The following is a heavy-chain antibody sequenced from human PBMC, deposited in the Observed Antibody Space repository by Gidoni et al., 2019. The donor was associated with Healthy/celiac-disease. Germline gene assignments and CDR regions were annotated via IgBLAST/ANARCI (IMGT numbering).Heavy chain of an antibody. V-gene: IGHV3-21*01. CDR3: ARDPRVYSSGWYRLDYYYMDV. D-gene: IGHD6-19*01. CDR1: YS. CDR2: ISSSRSYI. J-gene: IGHJ6*03. Sequence: YSMNWVRTAPGKGLEWVSSISSSRSYIYYADSVKGRFTISRDNAKKSLYLQMNSRRAEDTAVYYCARDPRVYSSGWYRLDYYYMDVWGKGTTVTVSS.